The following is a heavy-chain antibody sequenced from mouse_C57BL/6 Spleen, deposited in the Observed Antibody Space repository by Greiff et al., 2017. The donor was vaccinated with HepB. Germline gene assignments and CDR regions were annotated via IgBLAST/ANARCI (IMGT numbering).Heavy chain of an antibody. J-gene: IGHJ4*01. Sequence: EVQLQQSGAELVKPGASVKLSCTASGYNIKDYYMHWVKQRTEQGLEWIGRIDPEDGETKYAPKFQGKATITADTSSNTAYLQLSSLTSEETAVYYCAKSRDSNSYAMDYWGQGTSVTVSS. V-gene: IGHV14-2*01. CDR3: AKSRDSNSYAMDY. CDR2: IDPEDGET. CDR1: GYNIKDYY. D-gene: IGHD2-5*01.